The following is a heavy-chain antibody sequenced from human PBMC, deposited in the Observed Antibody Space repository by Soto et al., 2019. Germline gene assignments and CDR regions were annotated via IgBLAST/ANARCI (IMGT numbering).Heavy chain of an antibody. CDR3: ASAVGH. J-gene: IGHJ4*02. CDR2: ISHDGSNR. CDR1: GFTFSSYT. V-gene: IGHV3-30-3*01. Sequence: QVQLVESGGGVVQPGRSLRLPCAVSGFTFSSYTMHWVRQAPGKGLEWVARISHDGSNRYYADSVKGRFTISRDNSKNTLYLQMNSLRTEDTAVYYCASAVGHWGQGTLVTVSS. D-gene: IGHD1-26*01.